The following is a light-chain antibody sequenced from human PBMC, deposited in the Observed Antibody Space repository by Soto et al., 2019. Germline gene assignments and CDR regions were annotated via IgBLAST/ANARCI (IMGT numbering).Light chain of an antibody. CDR3: RQYYTHST. Sequence: DIQMTQSPSTLSASVGDRVTITCRASQSISSWLAWFQQKPGKVPKLLIYKASSLQSGVPSRFSGSGSGTEFTLTISSLQPEDFATYYCRQYYTHSTFGGGTKVEIK. CDR2: KAS. J-gene: IGKJ4*01. V-gene: IGKV1-5*03. CDR1: QSISSW.